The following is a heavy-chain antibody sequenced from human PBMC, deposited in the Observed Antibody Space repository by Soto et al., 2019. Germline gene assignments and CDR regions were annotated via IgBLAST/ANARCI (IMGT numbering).Heavy chain of an antibody. J-gene: IGHJ4*02. CDR2: IYYSGST. CDR1: GGSISSYY. V-gene: IGHV4-59*01. CDR3: AREVGDFWSGYPYFDY. D-gene: IGHD3-3*01. Sequence: ETLSLTCTVSGGSISSYYWSWIRQPPGKGLEWIGYIYYSGSTSYNPSLKSRVTISVDTSKNQFSLKLSSVTAADTAVYYCAREVGDFWSGYPYFDYWGQGTLVTVSS.